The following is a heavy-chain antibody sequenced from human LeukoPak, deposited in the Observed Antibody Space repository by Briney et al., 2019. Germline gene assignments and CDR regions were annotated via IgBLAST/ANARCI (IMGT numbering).Heavy chain of an antibody. CDR1: GGSFSPYY. Sequence: SETLSLTCAVYGGSFSPYYWSWIRQSPDKGLEWIGEINHSRSTNYNPSLKSRVTISVDTSKNQFSLKLSSVTAADTAVYYCARNYGDYFFNYYYMDVWGKGTTVTISS. V-gene: IGHV4-34*01. J-gene: IGHJ6*03. D-gene: IGHD4-17*01. CDR3: ARNYGDYFFNYYYMDV. CDR2: INHSRST.